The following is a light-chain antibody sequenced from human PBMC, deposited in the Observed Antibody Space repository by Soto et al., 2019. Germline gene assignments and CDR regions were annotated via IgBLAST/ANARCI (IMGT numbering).Light chain of an antibody. CDR1: SSNIGGNP. CDR3: ASWDDRLDGYV. J-gene: IGLJ1*01. Sequence: QSVLTQPSSASGTPGQRVTIACSGSSSNIGGNPVNWFQQLPGTAPKLLIYSKNQRPSGVPDRFSGSKSGTSASLAISGLQSDDEADYYCASWDDRLDGYVFGTGTKLTVL. V-gene: IGLV1-44*01. CDR2: SKN.